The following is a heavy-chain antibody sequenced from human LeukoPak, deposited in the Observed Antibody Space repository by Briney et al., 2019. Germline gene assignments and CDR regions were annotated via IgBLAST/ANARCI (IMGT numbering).Heavy chain of an antibody. Sequence: PSETLSLTCAVYGGSFSGYYWSWIRQPPGKGLEWIGEINHSGSTNYNPSLKSRVTISVDTSKNQFSLKLSSVTAADTAVYYCARGVLRYYDSSGYPDAFDIWGQGTMVTVSP. V-gene: IGHV4-34*01. D-gene: IGHD3-22*01. J-gene: IGHJ3*02. CDR2: INHSGST. CDR1: GGSFSGYY. CDR3: ARGVLRYYDSSGYPDAFDI.